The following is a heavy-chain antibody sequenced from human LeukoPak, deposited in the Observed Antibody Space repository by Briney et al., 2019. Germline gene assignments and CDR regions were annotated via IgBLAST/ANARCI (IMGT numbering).Heavy chain of an antibody. CDR3: ARMVNPYSSSWYDY. D-gene: IGHD6-13*01. CDR2: IYPGDSDT. CDR1: GYSFTSYW. J-gene: IGHJ4*02. Sequence: GESLKISCKGSGYSFTSYWIGWVRQMPGKGLECMGIIYPGDSDTRYSPSFQGQVTISADKSISTAYLQWSSLKASDAAMYYCARMVNPYSSSWYDYWGQGTLVTVSS. V-gene: IGHV5-51*01.